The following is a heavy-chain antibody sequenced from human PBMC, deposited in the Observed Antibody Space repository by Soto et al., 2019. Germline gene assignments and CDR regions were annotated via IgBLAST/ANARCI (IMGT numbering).Heavy chain of an antibody. CDR1: RLAFRNFA. D-gene: IGHD3-3*01. V-gene: IGHV3-23*01. CDR3: AKKNTYDFWSASSDY. CDR2: ISGSGGST. Sequence: GGSLRLSCAASRLAFRNFAMGWIRKAQGKGLEWVSAISGSGGSTYYADSVKGRFTISRDNSKNTLYLQMNSLRAEDTAVYYCAKKNTYDFWSASSDYWGQGTLVTVSS. J-gene: IGHJ4*02.